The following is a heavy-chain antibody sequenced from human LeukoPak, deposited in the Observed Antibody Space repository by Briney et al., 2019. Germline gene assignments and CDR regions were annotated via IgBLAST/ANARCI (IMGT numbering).Heavy chain of an antibody. Sequence: GGSLRLSCAASGFTFSSYAMSWVRQAPGKGLEWVSAISASGDSTYYADSVKGRFTISRDNAKNSLYLQMNSLRAEDTAVYYCARTYYGSGSLDWFDPWGQGTLVTVSS. D-gene: IGHD3-10*01. V-gene: IGHV3-23*01. CDR3: ARTYYGSGSLDWFDP. CDR2: ISASGDST. CDR1: GFTFSSYA. J-gene: IGHJ5*02.